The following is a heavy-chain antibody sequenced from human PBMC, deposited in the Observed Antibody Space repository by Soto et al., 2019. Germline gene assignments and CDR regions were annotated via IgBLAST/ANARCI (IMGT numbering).Heavy chain of an antibody. V-gene: IGHV4-30-4*01. J-gene: IGHJ5*02. D-gene: IGHD5-12*01. Sequence: SETLSLTCTVSGGSITGGDYYWSWIRQPPGKGLEWIGYIYYRGSTYYNPSLKSRVTISVDTSKNQFSLKLSSVTAADMAVYYCARDWRGYSGYNWFDPWGQGTLVTVSS. CDR2: IYYRGST. CDR1: GGSITGGDYY. CDR3: ARDWRGYSGYNWFDP.